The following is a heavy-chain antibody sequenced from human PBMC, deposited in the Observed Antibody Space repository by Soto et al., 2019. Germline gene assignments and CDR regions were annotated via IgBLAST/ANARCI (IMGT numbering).Heavy chain of an antibody. Sequence: PGGSLRLSCAASGFTFSSYAMSWVRQAPGKGLEWVSAISGSGGSTYYADSVKGRFTISRDNSKNTLYLQMNSLRAEDTAVYYCAKATVTKNYYYYYMDVWGKGTTVTVSS. CDR2: ISGSGGST. D-gene: IGHD4-4*01. CDR3: AKATVTKNYYYYYMDV. J-gene: IGHJ6*03. CDR1: GFTFSSYA. V-gene: IGHV3-23*01.